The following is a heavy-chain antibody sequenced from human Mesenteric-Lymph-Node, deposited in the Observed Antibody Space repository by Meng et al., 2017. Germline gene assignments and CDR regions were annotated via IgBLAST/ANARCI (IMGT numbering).Heavy chain of an antibody. CDR1: GGSFSGYY. CDR2: INHSGST. J-gene: IGHJ2*01. D-gene: IGHD1-14*01. Sequence: SETLSLTCAVYGGSFSGYYWSWIRQPPGKGLEWIGEINHSGSTNYNPSLKSRVTISVDTSKNQFSLRLSPVTAADTAVYYCAKRRSYWYFDHWGRGTLVNVAS. CDR3: AKRRSYWYFDH. V-gene: IGHV4-34*01.